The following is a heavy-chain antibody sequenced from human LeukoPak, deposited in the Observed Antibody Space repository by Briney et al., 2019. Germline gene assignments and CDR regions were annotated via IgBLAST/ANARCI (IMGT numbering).Heavy chain of an antibody. CDR2: INHSGST. CDR1: GGSFSGYY. V-gene: IGHV4-34*01. D-gene: IGHD6-6*01. J-gene: IGHJ4*02. CDR3: ARRVIAARPSSFDY. Sequence: SETLSLTCAVYGGSFSGYYWSWIRQPPGKGLEWIGKINHSGSTNYNPSLKSRVTISVDTSKNQFSLKLSSVTAADTAVYYCARRVIAARPSSFDYWGQGTLVTVSS.